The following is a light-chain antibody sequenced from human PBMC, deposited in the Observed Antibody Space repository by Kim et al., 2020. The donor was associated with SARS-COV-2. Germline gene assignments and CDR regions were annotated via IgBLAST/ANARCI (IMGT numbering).Light chain of an antibody. Sequence: YELTQPPSVSVSPGQTASITCSGDKLGDKYACWYQQKPGQPPVLVIYQDSKRPSGIPERFSGSNSGNTATLTISGTQAMDEADYYCQAWDSSTHVVFGGGTQLTVL. CDR1: KLGDKY. CDR2: QDS. CDR3: QAWDSSTHVV. J-gene: IGLJ2*01. V-gene: IGLV3-1*01.